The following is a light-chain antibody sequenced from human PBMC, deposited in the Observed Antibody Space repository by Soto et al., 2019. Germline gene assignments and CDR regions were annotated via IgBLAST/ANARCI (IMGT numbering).Light chain of an antibody. Sequence: GKSGTLCFRARQSVSSSYLTWSQHHPGQAPRLLIYGASTRATGIPARFSGSGSGTDFTLTISSLPPEDFAVYYCQQYYNGPPWTFGQGTKV. V-gene: IGKV3D-7*01. CDR3: QQYYNGPPWT. CDR1: QSVSSSY. CDR2: GAS. J-gene: IGKJ1*01.